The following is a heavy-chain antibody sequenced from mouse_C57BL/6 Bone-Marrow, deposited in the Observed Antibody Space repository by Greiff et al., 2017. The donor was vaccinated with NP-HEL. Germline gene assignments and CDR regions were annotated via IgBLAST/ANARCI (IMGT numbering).Heavy chain of an antibody. Sequence: QVQLQQPGAELVKPGASVKMSCKASGYTFTSYWITWVKQRPCQGLEWIGDIYPGSGSTNYNAKFKSKAPLTGETSSSTAYMQISSLTAEDSAVYYCAREWAQATSAYWGQGTLVTVSA. J-gene: IGHJ3*01. CDR3: AREWAQATSAY. D-gene: IGHD3-2*02. CDR2: IYPGSGST. V-gene: IGHV1-55*01. CDR1: GYTFTSYW.